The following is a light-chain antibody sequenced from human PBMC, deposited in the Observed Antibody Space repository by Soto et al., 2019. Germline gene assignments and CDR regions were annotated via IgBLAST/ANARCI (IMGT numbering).Light chain of an antibody. CDR3: SSYTSSSTPYV. Sequence: QSALTQPASVSGSPGQSITVSCTGTSSDIGGYNYVSWYQQHPGKAPKLMIYDVSNRPSGISNRFSGSKSGYTASLTISGLQAEDEADYYCSSYTSSSTPYVFGTGTQLTVL. V-gene: IGLV2-14*03. CDR2: DVS. J-gene: IGLJ1*01. CDR1: SSDIGGYNY.